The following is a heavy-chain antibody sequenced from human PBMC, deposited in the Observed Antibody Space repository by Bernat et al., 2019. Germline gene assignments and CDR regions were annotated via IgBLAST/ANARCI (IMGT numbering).Heavy chain of an antibody. J-gene: IGHJ5*02. Sequence: EVQLVESGGGLVKPGGSLRLSCAASGFTFSNAWMSWVRQAPGKGLEWAGRIKSKTDGGKTDYAAPVKGRFTSSRDDSKNTLYLQMNSLKTEDTAVYYCTTDPGATLATWGQGTLVTVSS. CDR3: TTDPGATLAT. CDR2: IKSKTDGGKT. V-gene: IGHV3-15*01. D-gene: IGHD1-26*01. CDR1: GFTFSNAW.